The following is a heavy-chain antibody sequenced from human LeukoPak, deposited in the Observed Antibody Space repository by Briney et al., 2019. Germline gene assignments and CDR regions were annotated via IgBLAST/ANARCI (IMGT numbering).Heavy chain of an antibody. CDR1: GGSISSDGYS. J-gene: IGHJ6*02. CDR2: IYYSGST. CDR3: ARSSYYYYGMDV. Sequence: PSQTLSLTCAVSGGSISSDGYSWSWIRQPPGKGLEWIGYIYYSGSTYYNPSLKSRVTISVDTSKNQFSLKLSSVTAADTAVYYCARSSYYYYGMDVWGQGTTVTVSS. V-gene: IGHV4-30-4*07.